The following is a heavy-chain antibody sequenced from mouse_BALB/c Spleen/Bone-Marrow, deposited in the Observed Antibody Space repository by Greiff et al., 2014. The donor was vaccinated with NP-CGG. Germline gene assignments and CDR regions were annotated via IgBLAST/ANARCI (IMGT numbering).Heavy chain of an antibody. CDR2: ISNGSSTI. J-gene: IGHJ4*01. CDR1: GFTFSSSG. Sequence: EVKLMESGGGLVQPGGSRKLSCAASGFTFSSSGMHWVRQAPEKGLEWVAYISNGSSTIYYADTVKGRFTISRDNPKNTLFLQMTSLRSEDTAMYYCARKGAMITHYYAMDYWGQGTSVTVSS. D-gene: IGHD2-4*01. V-gene: IGHV5-17*02. CDR3: ARKGAMITHYYAMDY.